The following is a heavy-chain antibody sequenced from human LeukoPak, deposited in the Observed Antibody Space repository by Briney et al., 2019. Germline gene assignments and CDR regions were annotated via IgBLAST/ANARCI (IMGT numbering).Heavy chain of an antibody. CDR2: INHSGST. Sequence: SSETLSLTCAVYGGSFSGYYWSWIRQPPGKGLEWIGEINHSGSTNYNPSLKSRVTISVDTSKNQFSLKLSSVTAADTAVYYCARGRYSYGPSDDYWGQGTLVTVSS. CDR1: GGSFSGYY. D-gene: IGHD5-18*01. V-gene: IGHV4-34*01. J-gene: IGHJ4*02. CDR3: ARGRYSYGPSDDY.